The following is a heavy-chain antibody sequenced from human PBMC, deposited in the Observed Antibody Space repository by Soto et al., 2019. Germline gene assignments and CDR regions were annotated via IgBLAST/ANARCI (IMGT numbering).Heavy chain of an antibody. D-gene: IGHD4-17*01. CDR3: ARDTVTTLWAFDI. CDR2: IYYSGST. J-gene: IGHJ3*02. Sequence: PSETLSLTCTVSGGSISSYYWSWIRQPPGKGLEWIGYIYYSGSTNYNPSLKSRVTISVDTSKNQFSLKLSSVTAADTAVYYCARDTVTTLWAFDIWGQGTMVTVSS. CDR1: GGSISSYY. V-gene: IGHV4-59*01.